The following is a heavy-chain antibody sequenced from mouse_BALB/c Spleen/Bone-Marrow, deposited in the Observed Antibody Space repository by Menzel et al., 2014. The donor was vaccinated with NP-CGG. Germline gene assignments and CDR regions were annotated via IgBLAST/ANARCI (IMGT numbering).Heavy chain of an antibody. Sequence: VQLQQSGAELVKPGASVKLSCTASGFNIKDTYMHWVKQRPEQGPEWIGRIDPANGNTKYDPKFQGKATITADTSSNTAYLQLSSLTAEDTAVYYGARWEYYAMDYWGQGTSVTVSS. V-gene: IGHV14-3*02. CDR1: GFNIKDTY. D-gene: IGHD4-1*01. CDR3: ARWEYYAMDY. CDR2: IDPANGNT. J-gene: IGHJ4*01.